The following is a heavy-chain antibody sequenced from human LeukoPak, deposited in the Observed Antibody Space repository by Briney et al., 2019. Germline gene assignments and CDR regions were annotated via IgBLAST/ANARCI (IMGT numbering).Heavy chain of an antibody. D-gene: IGHD6-13*01. Sequence: PGGSLRLSCAASGFTFSSYWMHGVRQAPGKGRVWVSRINSDGSSTIYADSVKGRFTISRDNAKNTLYLQMNSLRDEDTAVYYCARRLAAASCDYWGQGTLVTVSS. J-gene: IGHJ4*02. CDR1: GFTFSSYW. CDR2: INSDGSST. V-gene: IGHV3-74*01. CDR3: ARRLAAASCDY.